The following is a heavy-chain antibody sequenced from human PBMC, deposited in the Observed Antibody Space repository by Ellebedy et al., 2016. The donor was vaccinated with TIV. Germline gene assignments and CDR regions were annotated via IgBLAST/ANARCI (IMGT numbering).Heavy chain of an antibody. J-gene: IGHJ3*02. CDR2: ISAYNGNT. CDR3: AATSGSYRSMLLAGPLDDAFDI. D-gene: IGHD1-26*01. Sequence: AASVKVSCKASGYTFTSYGISWVRQAPGQGLEWMGWISAYNGNTNYAQKLQGRVTMTTDTSTSTAYMELRSLRSEDTAVYYCAATSGSYRSMLLAGPLDDAFDIWGQGTMVTVSS. CDR1: GYTFTSYG. V-gene: IGHV1-18*01.